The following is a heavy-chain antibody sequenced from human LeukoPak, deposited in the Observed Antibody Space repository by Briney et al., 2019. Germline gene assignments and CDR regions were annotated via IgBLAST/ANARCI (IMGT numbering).Heavy chain of an antibody. CDR3: ARGRGGYSYGYGGMRKPPSADYFDY. J-gene: IGHJ4*02. V-gene: IGHV4-38-2*02. D-gene: IGHD5-18*01. CDR1: GYSITSAYY. CDR2: INHSGST. Sequence: SETLSLTCTVSGYSITSAYYWGWIRQPPGKGLEWIGEINHSGSTNYNPSLKSRVTISVDTSKNQFSLKLSSVTAADTAVYYCARGRGGYSYGYGGMRKPPSADYFDYWGQGTLVTVSS.